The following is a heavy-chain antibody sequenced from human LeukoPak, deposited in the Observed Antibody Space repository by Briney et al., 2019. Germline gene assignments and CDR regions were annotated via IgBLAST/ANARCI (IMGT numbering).Heavy chain of an antibody. J-gene: IGHJ4*02. V-gene: IGHV1-69*04. Sequence: SVKVSCKASGGTFSSYAISWVRQAPGQGLEWMGRIIPILGIANYAQKFQGRVTITADKSTSTAYMELSSLRSEDTAVYYCAREPVVVPAAVLDYWGQGTLVTASS. CDR3: AREPVVVPAAVLDY. CDR2: IIPILGIA. CDR1: GGTFSSYA. D-gene: IGHD2-2*01.